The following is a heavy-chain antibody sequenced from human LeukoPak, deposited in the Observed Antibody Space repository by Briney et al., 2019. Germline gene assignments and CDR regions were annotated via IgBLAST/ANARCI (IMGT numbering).Heavy chain of an antibody. Sequence: PSETLSLTCTVSGGSISSGDYYWSWIRQPPGKGLEWIGYIYYSGSTYYNPSLKSRVTISVDTSKNQFSLELSSVTAADTAVYYCARGGYSYGFVLDYWGQGTLVTVSS. CDR3: ARGGYSYGFVLDY. D-gene: IGHD5-18*01. CDR1: GGSISSGDYY. CDR2: IYYSGST. J-gene: IGHJ4*02. V-gene: IGHV4-30-4*01.